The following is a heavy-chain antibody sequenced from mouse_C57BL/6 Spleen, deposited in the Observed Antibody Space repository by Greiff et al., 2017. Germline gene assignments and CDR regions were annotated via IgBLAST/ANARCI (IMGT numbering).Heavy chain of an antibody. D-gene: IGHD1-1*01. CDR1: GYSFTGYY. CDR3: AKEGDGTPFAY. J-gene: IGHJ3*01. CDR2: INPSTGGT. Sequence: VQLQQSGPELVKPGASVKISCKASGYSFTGYYMNWVKQSPEKSLEWIGEINPSTGGTTYNQKFKAKATLTVDKSSSTAYMQLKSLTSEDSAVYYCAKEGDGTPFAYWGQGTLVTVSA. V-gene: IGHV1-42*01.